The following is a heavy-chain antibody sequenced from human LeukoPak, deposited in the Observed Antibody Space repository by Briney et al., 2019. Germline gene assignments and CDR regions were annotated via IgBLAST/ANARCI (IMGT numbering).Heavy chain of an antibody. Sequence: GESLKISCAASGFTFSSYAMSWARQAPGKGLEWVSAISGSGGSTYYADSVKGRFTISRDNSKNTLYLQMNSLRAEDTAVYYCAKGLYYYLFDYWGQGTLVTVSS. J-gene: IGHJ4*02. CDR1: GFTFSSYA. V-gene: IGHV3-23*01. CDR3: AKGLYYYLFDY. D-gene: IGHD3-10*01. CDR2: ISGSGGST.